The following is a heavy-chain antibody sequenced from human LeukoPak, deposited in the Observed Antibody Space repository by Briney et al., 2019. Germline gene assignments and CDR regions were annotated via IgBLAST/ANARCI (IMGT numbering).Heavy chain of an antibody. J-gene: IGHJ4*02. CDR3: ASDVYYYGSGSY. V-gene: IGHV4-39*07. D-gene: IGHD3-10*01. CDR1: GASISSSRYY. CDR2: VYYSGST. Sequence: SETLSLTCTVSGASISSSRYYWGWIRQPPEEGLEWIGSVYYSGSTYYNPSLKSRVTILLDTSKNQFSLKLSSVTAADTAVYYCASDVYYYGSGSYWGQGTLVTVSS.